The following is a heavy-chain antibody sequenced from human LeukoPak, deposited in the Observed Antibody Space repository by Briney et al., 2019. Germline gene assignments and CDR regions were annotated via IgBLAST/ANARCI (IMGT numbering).Heavy chain of an antibody. Sequence: GGSLRLSCAASGFTFSTYSMNWVRQAPGKGLEWVSYISSSSSTIYYADSVKGRFTISRDNAKNALYLQMNRLRAEHTAVYFCARSGYCTSTSCLNGRGAFDIWGQGTMVTVSS. J-gene: IGHJ3*02. CDR3: ARSGYCTSTSCLNGRGAFDI. CDR2: ISSSSSTI. D-gene: IGHD2-2*01. CDR1: GFTFSTYS. V-gene: IGHV3-48*04.